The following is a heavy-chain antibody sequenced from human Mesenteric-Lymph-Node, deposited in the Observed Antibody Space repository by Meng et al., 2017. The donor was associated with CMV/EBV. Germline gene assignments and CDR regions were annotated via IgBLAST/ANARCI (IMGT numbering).Heavy chain of an antibody. J-gene: IGHJ4*02. CDR2: IYSGGKT. V-gene: IGHV3-23*03. CDR1: EFTISSYD. Sequence: GESLKISCAASEFTISSYDMSWVRQAPGKGLEWVSVIYSGGKTYYGYSVKGRFTISRDNSKNTMYLQMNSLTAEDTAVYYCAREGSAWNFDYWGQGTLVTVSS. D-gene: IGHD6-19*01. CDR3: AREGSAWNFDY.